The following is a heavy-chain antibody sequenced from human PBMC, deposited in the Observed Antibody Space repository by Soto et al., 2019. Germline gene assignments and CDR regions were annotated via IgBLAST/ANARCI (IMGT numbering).Heavy chain of an antibody. Sequence: QVQLQESGPGLVKPSGTLSLTCAVSGGSISSSNWWSWVRQPPGKGLEWIGEIYHSGSTNYNPSLKSRGTISIDKSKKQLALKLSSVNDADTAVYYCARRWMVRGVMNWFDPWGQGTLVTVSS. D-gene: IGHD3-10*01. CDR3: ARRWMVRGVMNWFDP. CDR2: IYHSGST. CDR1: GGSISSSNW. V-gene: IGHV4-4*02. J-gene: IGHJ5*02.